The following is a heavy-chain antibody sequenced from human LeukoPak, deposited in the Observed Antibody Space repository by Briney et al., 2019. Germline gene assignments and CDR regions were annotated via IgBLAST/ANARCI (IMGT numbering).Heavy chain of an antibody. Sequence: PGGPLRLSCAASGFSVSGHYMSWVRQAPGKGLKWVSVLYSGGDTYYADSVKGRFTISRDTSKNTLYLQMNGLRAEDTAVYYCARGNTGYSSAWGRDFDYWGQGTLVTVSS. CDR1: GFSVSGHY. D-gene: IGHD6-19*01. CDR2: LYSGGDT. CDR3: ARGNTGYSSAWGRDFDY. J-gene: IGHJ4*02. V-gene: IGHV3-66*01.